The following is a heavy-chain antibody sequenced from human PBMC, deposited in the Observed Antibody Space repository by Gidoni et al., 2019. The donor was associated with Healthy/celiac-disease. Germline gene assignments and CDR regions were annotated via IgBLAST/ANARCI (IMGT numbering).Heavy chain of an antibody. D-gene: IGHD2-21*02. J-gene: IGHJ4*02. CDR1: GFAFSSYA. CDR2: ISGSGGST. V-gene: IGHV3-23*01. Sequence: EVQLLESGGGLVKPGGSLRLSCAASGFAFSSYAMSWVRQAPWQGLEWVSAISGSGGSTYYADSVKGRFTISRDNSKNTLYLQMNSLRAEDTAVYYCAKVKAGGDYPFDYWGQGTLVTVSS. CDR3: AKVKAGGDYPFDY.